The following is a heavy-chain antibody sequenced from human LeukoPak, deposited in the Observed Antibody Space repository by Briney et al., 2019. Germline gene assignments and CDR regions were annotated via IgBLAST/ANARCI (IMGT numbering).Heavy chain of an antibody. V-gene: IGHV3-21*01. CDR1: GFPFITYA. D-gene: IGHD3-22*01. CDR3: GSEGGVYGSYY. J-gene: IGHJ4*02. CDR2: ISSSSGYI. Sequence: GGSLRLSCAASGFPFITYALNWLRQAPGKGLEWVSSISSSSGYIYYADSVKGRFTISRDNAKNSLYLQMNSLRAEDTAVYYCGSEGGVYGSYYWGQGTLVTVSS.